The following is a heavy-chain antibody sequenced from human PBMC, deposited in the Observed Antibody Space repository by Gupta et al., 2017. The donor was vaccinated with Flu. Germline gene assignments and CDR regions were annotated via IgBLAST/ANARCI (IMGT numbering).Heavy chain of an antibody. CDR1: A. J-gene: IGHJ5*01. D-gene: IGHD3-9*01. Sequence: AMAWVRQAPGKGLEWVSGISISAVSSYYADSGRGRFTTSRDDSKNKLYLQMNSLRAEDTAVYYCASDPSGHDISGSWFGSWGQGTLVTVSS. CDR3: ASDPSGHDISGSWFGS. V-gene: IGHV3-23*01. CDR2: ISISAVSS.